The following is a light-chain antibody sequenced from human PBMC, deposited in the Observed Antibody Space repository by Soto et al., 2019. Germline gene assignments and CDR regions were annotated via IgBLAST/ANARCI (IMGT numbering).Light chain of an antibody. CDR3: SSYTDSSTFVV. CDR1: SSDVGGYNF. Sequence: QSVLTQPASVSGSPGQSITISCTGTSSDVGGYNFVTWYQQHPGKAPKLMIYEVSKRPSGVSNRFSGSKSGNTASLTISGLQAEDEADYYCSSYTDSSTFVVFGGGTQLTVL. J-gene: IGLJ2*01. V-gene: IGLV2-14*01. CDR2: EVS.